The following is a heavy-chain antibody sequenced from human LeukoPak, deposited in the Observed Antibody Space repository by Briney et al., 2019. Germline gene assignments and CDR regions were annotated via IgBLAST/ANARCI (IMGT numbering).Heavy chain of an antibody. V-gene: IGHV4-34*01. CDR3: ARGDHGPGSYRWNWFDP. CDR2: VNHSGST. CDR1: GGSFSGYY. J-gene: IGHJ5*02. Sequence: SETLSLTCAVYGGSFSGYYWSWIRQPPGKGLEWIGEVNHSGSTNYNPSLKSRVTISVDTSKNQFSLKVSSVTAADTAVYYCARGDHGPGSYRWNWFDPWDQGTLVSVSS. D-gene: IGHD3-10*01.